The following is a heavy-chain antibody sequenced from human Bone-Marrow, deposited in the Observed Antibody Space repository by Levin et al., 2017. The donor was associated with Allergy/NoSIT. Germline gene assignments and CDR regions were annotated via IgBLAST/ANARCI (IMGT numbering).Heavy chain of an antibody. CDR2: IYYSGST. D-gene: IGHD6-19*01. CDR3: ARHQWLKEPQGGWFDP. J-gene: IGHJ5*02. CDR1: GGSISSSSYY. Sequence: KASETLSLTCTVSGGSISSSSYYWGWIRQPPGKGLEWIGSIYYSGSTYYNPSLKSRVTISLDTSKNQFSLKLSSVTAADTAVYYCARHQWLKEPQGGWFDPWGQGTLVTVSS. V-gene: IGHV4-39*01.